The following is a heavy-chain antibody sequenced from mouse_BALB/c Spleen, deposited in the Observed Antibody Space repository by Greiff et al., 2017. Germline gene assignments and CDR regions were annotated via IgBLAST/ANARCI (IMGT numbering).Heavy chain of an antibody. CDR2: ISYSGST. D-gene: IGHD1-1*01. Sequence: EVMLVESGPGLVKPSQSLSLTCTVTGYSITSDYAWNWIRQFPGNKLEWMGYISYSGSTSYNPSLKSRISITRDTSKNQFFLQLNSVTTEDTATYYCARRGSVSYYYAMDYWGQGTSVTVSS. CDR3: ARRGSVSYYYAMDY. J-gene: IGHJ4*01. CDR1: GYSITSDYA. V-gene: IGHV3-2*02.